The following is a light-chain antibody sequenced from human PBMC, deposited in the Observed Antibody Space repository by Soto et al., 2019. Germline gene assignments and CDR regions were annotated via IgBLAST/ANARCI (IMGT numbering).Light chain of an antibody. V-gene: IGLV1-44*01. CDR1: SSNIGGNT. J-gene: IGLJ1*01. CDR3: ATWDASLSLLYV. Sequence: QSVLTQPPSASWTPGQRVTISCSGSSSNIGGNTVNWYQQLPGTAPRLLIYNDRQRPSGVPDRFSASKSGTSASLAISGLQSEDEGDYYCATWDASLSLLYVFGTGTKVTVL. CDR2: NDR.